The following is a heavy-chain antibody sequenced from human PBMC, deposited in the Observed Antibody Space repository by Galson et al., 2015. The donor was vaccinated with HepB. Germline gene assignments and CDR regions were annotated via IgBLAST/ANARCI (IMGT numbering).Heavy chain of an antibody. Sequence: SLRLSCAASGFAFSSYSMNWVRQAPGKGLEWVSYIFGSSSTIYYADSVKGRFTISRDNAKNSLYLQMNSLRDEDTAVYYCARLPVTDRYFDYWGQGTLVTVSS. CDR2: IFGSSSTI. J-gene: IGHJ4*02. D-gene: IGHD3-22*01. CDR1: GFAFSSYS. V-gene: IGHV3-48*02. CDR3: ARLPVTDRYFDY.